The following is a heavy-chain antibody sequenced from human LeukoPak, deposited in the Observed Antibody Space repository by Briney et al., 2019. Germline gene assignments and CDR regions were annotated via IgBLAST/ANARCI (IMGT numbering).Heavy chain of an antibody. Sequence: SGGSLRLSCAASGFTFNNYAMNWVRQAPGKGLEWVSAISASGGSTYYPDSVKGRFTISRDNSKNTLYLQMNSLRAEDTAVYYCAKDAAWDSGGRPSFQHWGQGTLVTVSS. CDR3: AKDAAWDSGGRPSFQH. V-gene: IGHV3-23*01. CDR2: ISASGGST. D-gene: IGHD2-15*01. CDR1: GFTFNNYA. J-gene: IGHJ1*01.